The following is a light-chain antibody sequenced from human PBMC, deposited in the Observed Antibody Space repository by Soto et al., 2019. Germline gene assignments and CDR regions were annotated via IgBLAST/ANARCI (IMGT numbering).Light chain of an antibody. V-gene: IGKV1-33*01. J-gene: IGKJ5*01. CDR1: QDISNY. Sequence: DIQMTQSPSSLSASVGDRVTITCQASQDISNYLNWYRHKPGKAPKLLIYDASNLETGVPSRFSGSGSGTDFTFTISSLQPEDIATYYCQQYDNLPITFGQGTRLEIK. CDR3: QQYDNLPIT. CDR2: DAS.